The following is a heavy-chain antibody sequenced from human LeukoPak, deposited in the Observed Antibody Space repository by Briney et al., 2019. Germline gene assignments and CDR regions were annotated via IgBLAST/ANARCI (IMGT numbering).Heavy chain of an antibody. CDR1: GFTFSTYA. J-gene: IGHJ6*02. CDR3: ARLYEDYYYGMDV. Sequence: GGSLRLSCSASGFTFSTYAMSWVRQAPGKGLEWVSVISGSGGSTDYADSVKGRFTISRDNSKNTLYLQMNSLRAEDTAVYYCARLYEDYYYGMDVWGQGTTVTVSS. CDR2: ISGSGGST. D-gene: IGHD5/OR15-5a*01. V-gene: IGHV3-23*01.